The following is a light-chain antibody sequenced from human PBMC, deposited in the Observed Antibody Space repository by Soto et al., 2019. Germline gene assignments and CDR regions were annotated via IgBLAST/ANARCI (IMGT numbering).Light chain of an antibody. Sequence: QSVLTPPPSASGSPGQSVTISCTGTSSEVGGYDFVSWYQQHPGKVPELILYALTKRPSGVPDRFSGSKSGNTASLTVSGLQVDDEADYYCSSYAGSNNYVFGTGTKVTVL. CDR1: SSEVGGYDF. J-gene: IGLJ1*01. CDR2: ALT. V-gene: IGLV2-8*01. CDR3: SSYAGSNNYV.